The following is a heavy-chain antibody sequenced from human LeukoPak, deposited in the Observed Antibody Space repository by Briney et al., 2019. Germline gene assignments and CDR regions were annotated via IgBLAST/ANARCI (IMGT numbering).Heavy chain of an antibody. J-gene: IGHJ6*02. CDR1: GFTFSSYG. V-gene: IGHV3-30*02. Sequence: GGSLRLSCAASGFTFSSYGMHWVRQAPGKGLEWVAFIRYDGSNKYYADSVKGRFTISRDNSKNTLYLQMNSLRVEDTAVYYCAKDRAPDTAMALYYYYYGMDVWGQGTTVTVSS. CDR3: AKDRAPDTAMALYYYYYGMDV. CDR2: IRYDGSNK. D-gene: IGHD5-18*01.